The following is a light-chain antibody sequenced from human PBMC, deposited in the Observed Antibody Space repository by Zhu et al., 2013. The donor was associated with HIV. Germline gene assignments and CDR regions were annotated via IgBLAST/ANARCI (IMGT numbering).Light chain of an antibody. V-gene: IGKV3-15*01. CDR2: GAS. CDR3: QQYNNWPPNT. CDR1: QSVSSSY. J-gene: IGKJ1*01. Sequence: EIVLTQSPGTLSLSPGERATLSCRASQSVSSSYLAWYQQKPGQAPRLLIYGASTRATGIPARFSGSGSGTEFTLTISSLQSEDFAVYYCQQYNNWPPNTFGQGTKGGDQT.